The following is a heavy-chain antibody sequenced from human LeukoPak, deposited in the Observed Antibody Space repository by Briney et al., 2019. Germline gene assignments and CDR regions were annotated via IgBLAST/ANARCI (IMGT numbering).Heavy chain of an antibody. CDR3: AKGGYSYGYGGGNY. CDR1: GFTFSSYE. J-gene: IGHJ4*02. Sequence: PGGSLRFSCAASGFTFSSYEMNWVRQAPGKGLEWVSYISSSGSTIYYADSVKGRFTISRDNAKNSLYLQMNSLRAEDTAVYYCAKGGYSYGYGGGNYWGQGTLSPSPQ. CDR2: ISSSGSTI. V-gene: IGHV3-48*03. D-gene: IGHD5-18*01.